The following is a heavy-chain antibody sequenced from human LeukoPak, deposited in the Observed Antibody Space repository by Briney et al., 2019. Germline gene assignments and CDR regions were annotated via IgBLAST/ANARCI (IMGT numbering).Heavy chain of an antibody. J-gene: IGHJ5*02. CDR2: ISYGGSNK. Sequence: GRSLRLSCAASGFTFSSYGMHWVRQAPGKGLEWVAVISYGGSNKYYADSVKGRFTISRDNSKNTLYLQMNSLRAEDTAVYYCAKNCGSSTGVPWFDPWGQGTLVTVSS. D-gene: IGHD2-2*01. V-gene: IGHV3-30*18. CDR1: GFTFSSYG. CDR3: AKNCGSSTGVPWFDP.